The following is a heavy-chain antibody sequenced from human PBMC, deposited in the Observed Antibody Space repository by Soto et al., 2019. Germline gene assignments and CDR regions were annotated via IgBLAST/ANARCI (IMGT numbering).Heavy chain of an antibody. V-gene: IGHV3-23*01. D-gene: IGHD3-3*01. CDR1: GFTFSDYV. J-gene: IGHJ6*02. CDR3: ARDRSTDFGLDV. Sequence: EVQLLESGGDLVQPVGSLRLSCVASGFTFSDYVMSWVRQVPGKGLEWVSSISDGGERTDYRDSVRGRFTISRDNARFTLHLLMNSLRVDDTALYFCARDRSTDFGLDVWGQGTTVTVSS. CDR2: ISDGGERT.